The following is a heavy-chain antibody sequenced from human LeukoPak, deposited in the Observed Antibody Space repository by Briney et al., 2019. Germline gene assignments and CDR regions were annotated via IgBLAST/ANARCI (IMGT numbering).Heavy chain of an antibody. CDR2: IIPILGIA. V-gene: IGHV1-69*02. CDR3: ARSHIYCSGGSCFDAPDAFDI. J-gene: IGHJ3*02. Sequence: SVKVSCKASGGTFSSYTISWVRQAPGQGLEWMGRIIPILGIANYAQKFQGRVTITADKSTGTAYMELSSLRSEDTAVYYCARSHIYCSGGSCFDAPDAFDIWGQGTMVTVSS. D-gene: IGHD2-15*01. CDR1: GGTFSSYT.